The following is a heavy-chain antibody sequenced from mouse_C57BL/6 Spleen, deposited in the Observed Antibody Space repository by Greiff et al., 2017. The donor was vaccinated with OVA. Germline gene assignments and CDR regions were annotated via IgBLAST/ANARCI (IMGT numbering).Heavy chain of an antibody. CDR2: IDPSDSYT. CDR3: ARRGYGSSFWYFDA. V-gene: IGHV1-69*01. Sequence: QVQLKQPGAELVMPGASVKLSCKASGYTFTSYWMHWVKQRPGQGLEWIGEIDPSDSYTNYNQKFKGKSTLTVDKSSSTAYMQLSSLTSEDSAVYYCARRGYGSSFWYFDAWGTGTTVTVSS. J-gene: IGHJ1*03. CDR1: GYTFTSYW. D-gene: IGHD1-1*01.